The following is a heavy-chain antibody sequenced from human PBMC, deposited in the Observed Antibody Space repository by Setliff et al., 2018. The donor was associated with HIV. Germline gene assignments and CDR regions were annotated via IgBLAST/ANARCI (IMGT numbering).Heavy chain of an antibody. CDR1: GGSISSGSYY. D-gene: IGHD5-18*01. J-gene: IGHJ5*02. V-gene: IGHV4-61*02. CDR2: IYTSGST. Sequence: PSETLSLTCTVSGGSISSGSYYWSWIRQPAGKGLEWIGRIYTSGSTNYNPSLKSRVTISLDTSKNQFSLELYSVTAADTAVYYCARRWGIRGYSSWGQGTLVTVSS. CDR3: ARRWGIRGYSS.